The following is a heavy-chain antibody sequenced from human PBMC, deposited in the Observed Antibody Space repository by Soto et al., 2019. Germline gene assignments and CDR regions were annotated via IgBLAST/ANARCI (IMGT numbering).Heavy chain of an antibody. J-gene: IGHJ4*02. D-gene: IGHD6-19*01. CDR1: GYTFTSYA. V-gene: IGHV1-3*01. CDR3: ARESIAVASGFDY. Sequence: GDSLKVSCKASGYTFTSYAMHWVRQAPGQRLEWMGWINAGNGNTKYSQKFQGRVTITRDTSASTAYMELSSLRSEDTAVYYCARESIAVASGFDYWGQGTLVTVSS. CDR2: INAGNGNT.